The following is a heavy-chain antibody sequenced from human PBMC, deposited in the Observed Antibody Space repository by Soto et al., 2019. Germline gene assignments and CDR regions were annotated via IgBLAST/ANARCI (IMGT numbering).Heavy chain of an antibody. D-gene: IGHD2-2*02. Sequence: GASVKVSCKASGYTFTTYAMHWVRQAPGQRLEWMGWINAGNGNTKYSQKFQGRVTITRDTSASTAYMELSSLRSEDTAVYYCARSFTVPAAISATDHFDSWGQGTLVTVSS. V-gene: IGHV1-3*01. CDR3: ARSFTVPAAISATDHFDS. CDR1: GYTFTTYA. CDR2: INAGNGNT. J-gene: IGHJ4*02.